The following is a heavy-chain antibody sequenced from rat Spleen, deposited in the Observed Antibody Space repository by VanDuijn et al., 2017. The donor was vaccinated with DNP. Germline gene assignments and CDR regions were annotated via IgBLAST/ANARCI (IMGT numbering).Heavy chain of an antibody. CDR1: GYSITSSYR. V-gene: IGHV3-3*01. J-gene: IGHJ3*01. Sequence: EVQLQESGPGLVKPSQSLSLTCSVTGYSITSSYRWNWIRKFPGNKLEWMGYINSAGSTNYNPSLKSLISITRDTSKNQFFLQVNSVTTEDTATYYCARSGTSSFAYWGQGTLVTVSS. CDR2: INSAGST. D-gene: IGHD3-1*01. CDR3: ARSGTSSFAY.